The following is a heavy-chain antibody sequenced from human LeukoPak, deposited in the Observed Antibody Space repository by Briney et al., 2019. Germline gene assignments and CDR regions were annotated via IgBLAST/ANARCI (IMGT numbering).Heavy chain of an antibody. J-gene: IGHJ5*02. CDR1: GYTFTSYG. V-gene: IGHV1-18*01. D-gene: IGHD3-9*01. Sequence: ASVKVSCKASGYTFTSYGISWVRQAPGQGLEWMGWISAYNGNTNYAQKLQGRVTMTTDTSTSTAYMELRSLRSDDTAVYCCARDSLVRYFVTYNCFDPWGQGTLVTVSS. CDR2: ISAYNGNT. CDR3: ARDSLVRYFVTYNCFDP.